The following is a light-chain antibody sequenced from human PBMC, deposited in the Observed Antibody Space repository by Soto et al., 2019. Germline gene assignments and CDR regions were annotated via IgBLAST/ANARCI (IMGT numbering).Light chain of an antibody. CDR2: DAS. CDR3: QQYTSYSLT. J-gene: IGKJ1*01. V-gene: IGKV1-5*01. Sequence: DIQMTQSPSTLSASVGDRVTITCRASQSISGWLAWYQQKPGKAPRLLIYDASSLQSGVPSRFSGSGSATEFTLTISGLQPDDFATYYCQQYTSYSLTFGQGTKV. CDR1: QSISGW.